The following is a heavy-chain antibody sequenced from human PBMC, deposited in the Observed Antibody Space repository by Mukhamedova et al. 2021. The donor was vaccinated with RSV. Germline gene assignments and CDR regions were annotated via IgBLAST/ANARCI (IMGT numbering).Heavy chain of an antibody. CDR2: ISSSSSYI. CDR1: TFSSYA. Sequence: TFSSYAMHWVRQAPGKGLEWVSSISSSSSYIYYADSVKGRFTISRDNAKNSLYLQMNSLRAEDTAVYYCARVTSSGFYYFDYWG. D-gene: IGHD6-19*01. V-gene: IGHV3-21*01. J-gene: IGHJ4*01. CDR3: ARVTSSGFYYFDY.